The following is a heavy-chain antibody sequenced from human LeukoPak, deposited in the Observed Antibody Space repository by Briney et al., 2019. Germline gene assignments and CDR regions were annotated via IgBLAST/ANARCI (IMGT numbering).Heavy chain of an antibody. CDR2: IYYTGST. CDR3: ARREGMTTVVTPDH. Sequence: SETLSLTCTVSGGSISGYYWSWIRQPPGKGLDWIGSIYYTGSTYYNPSLRSRVTISVDTSKNQFSLKLSSVTAADTAVYYCARREGMTTVVTPDHWGQGTLVTVSS. V-gene: IGHV4-59*05. J-gene: IGHJ4*02. D-gene: IGHD4-23*01. CDR1: GGSISGYY.